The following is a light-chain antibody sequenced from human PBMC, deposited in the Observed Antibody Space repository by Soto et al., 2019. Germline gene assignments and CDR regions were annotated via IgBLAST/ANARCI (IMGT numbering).Light chain of an antibody. J-gene: IGLJ2*01. V-gene: IGLV8-61*01. CDR3: VLYMGSGIGV. Sequence: QAVVTQEPSFSVSPGGTVTLTCGLSSGSVSTSYYPSWYQQTPGQASRTLIYSTNTRSSGVPDRFSGSILGNKAALTITGAQADDESDYYCVLYMGSGIGVFGGGTKLTVL. CDR2: STN. CDR1: SGSVSTSYY.